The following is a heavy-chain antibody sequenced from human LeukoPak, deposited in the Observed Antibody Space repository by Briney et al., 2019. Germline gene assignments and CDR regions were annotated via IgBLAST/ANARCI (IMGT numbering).Heavy chain of an antibody. CDR2: ISYDGSNK. CDR1: GFTFSSYA. D-gene: IGHD6-13*01. V-gene: IGHV3-30*04. J-gene: IGHJ6*02. Sequence: GRSPRLSCAASGFTFSSYAMHWVRQAPGKGLEWVAVISYDGSNKYYADSVKGRFTISRDNAKNTLYLQMNSLRAEETAVYYCARDVMSSSWYNYYYGMDVWGQGTTVTVSS. CDR3: ARDVMSSSWYNYYYGMDV.